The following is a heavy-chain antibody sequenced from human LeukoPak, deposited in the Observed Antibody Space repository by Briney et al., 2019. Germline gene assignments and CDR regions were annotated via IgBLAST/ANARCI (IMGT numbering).Heavy chain of an antibody. Sequence: PSETLSLTCTVSGGSISSGAFYWSWIRQHPGKGLEWIGYIYFSGSTYYNPSLKSRVTISVDTSKNQFSLRLSSVTAADTAVYYCARMSVDHTFDFWGQGTKVTVSS. J-gene: IGHJ3*01. CDR1: GGSISSGAFY. V-gene: IGHV4-31*03. D-gene: IGHD6-19*01. CDR3: ARMSVDHTFDF. CDR2: IYFSGST.